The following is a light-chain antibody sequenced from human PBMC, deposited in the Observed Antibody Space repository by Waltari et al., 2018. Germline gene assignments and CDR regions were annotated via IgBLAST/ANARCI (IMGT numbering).Light chain of an antibody. CDR2: GAA. J-gene: IGKJ1*01. CDR3: QQYGTSPGT. CDR1: QSVSNNH. Sequence: EIVLTQSPGTLSFSPGEGATLSCRASQSVSNNHLPWYQHTPRQAPRLLIYGAASRPTGSPDRFSASGSGTDFTLTISRLEPGDFAMYYCQQYGTSPGTFGQGTKVEIK. V-gene: IGKV3-20*01.